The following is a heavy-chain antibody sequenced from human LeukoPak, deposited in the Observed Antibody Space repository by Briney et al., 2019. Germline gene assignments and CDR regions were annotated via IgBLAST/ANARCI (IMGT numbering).Heavy chain of an antibody. J-gene: IGHJ3*02. V-gene: IGHV1-8*01. CDR1: GYTFTSYD. D-gene: IGHD3-9*01. Sequence: ASVKVSCKASGYTFTSYDINWVRQATGQGLEWMGWMNPNSGNTGYAQKLQGRVTMTRNTSISTAYMELSSLRSEDTAVYYCARAPTYYDILTGYAFDIWGQGTMVTVSS. CDR3: ARAPTYYDILTGYAFDI. CDR2: MNPNSGNT.